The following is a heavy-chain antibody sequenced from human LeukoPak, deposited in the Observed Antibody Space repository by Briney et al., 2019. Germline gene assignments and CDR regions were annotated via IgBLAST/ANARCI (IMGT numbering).Heavy chain of an antibody. CDR1: GYTFTAHD. D-gene: IGHD2-21*01. J-gene: IGHJ2*01. CDR2: MNPKSGST. CDR3: ARGRHMSINWYFDL. Sequence: ASVKVSCKTSGYTFTAHDIFWVRQAAGQGLEWMGWMNPKSGSTAYAQKVQGRVTFTRNTSITTAYLDLTNLRYEDTAMYYCARGRHMSINWYFDLWGRGTQVTVAS. V-gene: IGHV1-8*03.